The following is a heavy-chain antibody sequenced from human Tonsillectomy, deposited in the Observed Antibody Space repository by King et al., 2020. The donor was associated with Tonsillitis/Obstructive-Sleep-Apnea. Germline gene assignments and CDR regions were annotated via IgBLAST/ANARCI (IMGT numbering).Heavy chain of an antibody. J-gene: IGHJ5*02. CDR2: IYWDDDK. CDR1: GFSLSTSGVG. CDR3: AHKPGADIGVRPAALGVGWFDP. V-gene: IGHV2-5*02. Sequence: TLKESGPTLVKPTQTLTLTCTFSGFSLSTSGVGVGWIRQPPGKALEWLALIYWDDDKRYSPSLKSRLTITKDTSKNQVVLTMTNMDPVDTATYYCAHKPGADIGVRPAALGVGWFDPWGQGTLVTVSS. D-gene: IGHD2-2*01.